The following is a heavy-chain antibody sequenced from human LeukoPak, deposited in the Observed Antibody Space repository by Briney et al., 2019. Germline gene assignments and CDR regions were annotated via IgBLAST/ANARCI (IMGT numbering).Heavy chain of an antibody. CDR3: AHSKREWRWLQFSR. J-gene: IGHJ4*02. V-gene: IGHV2-5*01. CDR2: IYWYDDL. CDR1: GFSLSTSGVG. Sequence: SGRTLVKPTQTLTLTCTFSGFSLSTSGVGVGWIRQPPGNALEWLALIYWYDDLRYRPSLKSRLIITQDTSKSQVVITMTNMDPVDTATHYCAHSKREWRWLQFSRWGQGTLVTVSS. D-gene: IGHD5-24*01.